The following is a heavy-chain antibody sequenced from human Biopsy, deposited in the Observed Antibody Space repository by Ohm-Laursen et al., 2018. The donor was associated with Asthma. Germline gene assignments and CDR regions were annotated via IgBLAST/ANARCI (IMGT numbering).Heavy chain of an antibody. D-gene: IGHD3-3*01. V-gene: IGHV4-31*03. CDR2: IYHRGNT. CDR3: ARDYYDFWNRSVYTYFGMDV. Sequence: TLSLTCSVSGYSISNGGYYWTWVRQRPGKGLEWIGNIYHRGNTKYNPSLKSRLSLSVDTSKNQFSLKLSSATAADTAIYFCARDYYDFWNRSVYTYFGMDVWGRGTTVVVSS. J-gene: IGHJ6*02. CDR1: GYSISNGGYY.